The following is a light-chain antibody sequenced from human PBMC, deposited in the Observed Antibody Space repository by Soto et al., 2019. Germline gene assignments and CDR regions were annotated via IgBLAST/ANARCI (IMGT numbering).Light chain of an antibody. V-gene: IGLV2-14*01. CDR3: SSYTTSNTRQIV. Sequence: QSALTQPASVSGSPGQAITISCTGTSSDVGGYTYVSWYQQHPGKAPKFIIYDVSNRPSGVSNRFSGSKSGNTPSLTISGLQAEDEADYYCSSYTTSNTRQIVFGTGTKLTVL. J-gene: IGLJ1*01. CDR1: SSDVGGYTY. CDR2: DVS.